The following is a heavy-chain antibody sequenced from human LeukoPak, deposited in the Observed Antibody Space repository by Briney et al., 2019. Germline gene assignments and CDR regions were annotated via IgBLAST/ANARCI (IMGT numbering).Heavy chain of an antibody. J-gene: IGHJ6*03. CDR3: ARKGIGSSRYQNMDV. V-gene: IGHV3-23*01. CDR2: ISIDGGRT. CDR1: GFTFSSYA. D-gene: IGHD6-25*01. Sequence: GGSLRLSCAASGFTFSSYAMSWVRQAPGKGPEWVSTISIDGGRTYYADSVKGRFTVSRDTSKDTLYLQMNSLRAEDTAVYYCARKGIGSSRYQNMDVWGKGTTVTVSS.